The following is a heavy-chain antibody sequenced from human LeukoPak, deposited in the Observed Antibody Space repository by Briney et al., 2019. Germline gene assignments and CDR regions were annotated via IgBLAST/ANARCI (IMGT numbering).Heavy chain of an antibody. CDR3: TTDFPEWLLLSNHFDY. V-gene: IGHV3-15*01. D-gene: IGHD3-22*01. J-gene: IGHJ4*02. CDR1: GFTFSNAW. Sequence: GGSLRLSCAASGFTFSNAWMSWVRQAPGKGLEWVGRIKSKTDGGTTDYAAPVKGRFTISRDDSKNTLYLQMNSLKTEDTAVYYCTTDFPEWLLLSNHFDYWGQGTLVTVSS. CDR2: IKSKTDGGTT.